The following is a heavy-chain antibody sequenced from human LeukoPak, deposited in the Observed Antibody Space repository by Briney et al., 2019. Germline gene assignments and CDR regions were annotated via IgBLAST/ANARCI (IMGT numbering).Heavy chain of an antibody. Sequence: SETLSLTCTVSGGSISSYYWSWIRQPPGKGLEWIGHIYYSGSTNYNPSLKSRVTISVDTSKNQFSLKLSSVTAADTAVYYCARELAAGSFDYWGQGTLVTVSS. CDR3: ARELAAGSFDY. CDR2: IYYSGST. V-gene: IGHV4-59*01. CDR1: GGSISSYY. D-gene: IGHD6-13*01. J-gene: IGHJ4*02.